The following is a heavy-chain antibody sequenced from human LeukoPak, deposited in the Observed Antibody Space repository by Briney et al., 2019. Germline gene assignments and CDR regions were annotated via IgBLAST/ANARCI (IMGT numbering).Heavy chain of an antibody. CDR3: ARDNLPYCGGDCYRDY. CDR2: IRSKAYVGTI. J-gene: IGHJ4*02. Sequence: GGSLRLSCTASGFTFGDYTVSWVRQAPGKGLEWVGFIRSKAYVGTIEYAASVKGRFTISRDDSKSIAYLQMNSLKAEDTAVYYCARDNLPYCGGDCYRDYWGQGTLVTVSS. V-gene: IGHV3-49*04. CDR1: GFTFGDYT. D-gene: IGHD2-21*02.